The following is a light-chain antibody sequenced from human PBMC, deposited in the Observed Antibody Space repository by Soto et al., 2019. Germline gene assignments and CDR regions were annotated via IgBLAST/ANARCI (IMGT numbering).Light chain of an antibody. V-gene: IGKV1-5*01. CDR3: QQYNSSPLT. CDR1: QSISSW. CDR2: DAS. J-gene: IGKJ4*01. Sequence: DIQMTQSPSTLSASVGDRVTITCRASQSISSWLAWYQQKPGKAPKLLIYDASSLESGVPSRFSGSGSGTEFTLTIRSLQPDEFATYYCQQYNSSPLTFGGGTKVEIK.